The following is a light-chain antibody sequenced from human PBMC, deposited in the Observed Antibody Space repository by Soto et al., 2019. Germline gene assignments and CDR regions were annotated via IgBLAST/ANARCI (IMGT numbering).Light chain of an antibody. CDR3: QQYDTSPRT. Sequence: EIVLTQSPGTLSVSPGERVTLSCRASQSVITRYLAGYQQKPGQSPRLLIYGASSRANGIPARFSGSGSGTDFTLTISGLEPEDFAVYYCQQYDTSPRTFGQGTKVEVK. CDR2: GAS. CDR1: QSVITRY. V-gene: IGKV3-20*01. J-gene: IGKJ1*01.